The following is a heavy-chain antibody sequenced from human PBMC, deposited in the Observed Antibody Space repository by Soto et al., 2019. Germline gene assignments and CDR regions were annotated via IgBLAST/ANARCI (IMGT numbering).Heavy chain of an antibody. Sequence: GGSLRLSCAASGFTFSSYAMHWVRQAPGKGLDWVAVLSYDGTNKYYADSVKGRFTISRDNSENTMFLQMNSLRVEDTAMYYCARDTAWNDAFGASDYWGPGTLVTVSS. CDR1: GFTFSSYA. CDR3: ARDTAWNDAFGASDY. D-gene: IGHD1-1*01. J-gene: IGHJ4*02. V-gene: IGHV3-30-3*01. CDR2: LSYDGTNK.